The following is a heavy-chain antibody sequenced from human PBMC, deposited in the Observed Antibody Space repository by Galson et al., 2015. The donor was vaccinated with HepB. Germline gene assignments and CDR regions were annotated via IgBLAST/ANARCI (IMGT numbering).Heavy chain of an antibody. V-gene: IGHV1-69*13. CDR3: ATRIAAPNWFDP. CDR1: GGTFSSYA. Sequence: SVKVSCKASGGTFSSYAISWVRQAPGQGLEWMGGIIPIFGTANYAQKFQGRVTITADESTSTAYMELSSLRSEDTAVYYCATRIAAPNWFDPWGQGTLVTVSS. D-gene: IGHD6-6*01. CDR2: IIPIFGTA. J-gene: IGHJ5*02.